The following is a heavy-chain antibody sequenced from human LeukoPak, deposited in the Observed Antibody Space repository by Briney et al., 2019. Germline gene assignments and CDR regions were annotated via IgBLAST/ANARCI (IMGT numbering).Heavy chain of an antibody. V-gene: IGHV3-53*01. D-gene: IGHD4-17*01. Sequence: GGSLRLSCAASGFTVSSNYMSWVRQAPGKGLEWVSVIYSGGSTYYADSVKGRFTISRDSSKNTLYLQMNSLRAEDTAVYYCARENGDNESGAFDIWGQGTMVTVSS. CDR1: GFTVSSNY. J-gene: IGHJ3*02. CDR3: ARENGDNESGAFDI. CDR2: IYSGGST.